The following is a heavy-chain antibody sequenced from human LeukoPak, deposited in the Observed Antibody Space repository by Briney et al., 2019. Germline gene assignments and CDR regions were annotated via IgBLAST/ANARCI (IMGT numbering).Heavy chain of an antibody. CDR1: GFTFSSYG. J-gene: IGHJ4*02. D-gene: IGHD3-22*01. CDR3: ATSRDFYDSSGYYPYYFDC. CDR2: IPNDRRNN. Sequence: GGSLRLSCAASGFTFSSYGMHWVRQAPGKGLEWVAVIPNDRRNNYYADSVKGRFTISRDNSKNTLYLQMNSLRAEDTAVYYCATSRDFYDSSGYYPYYFDCWGQGTLVAVSS. V-gene: IGHV3-30*03.